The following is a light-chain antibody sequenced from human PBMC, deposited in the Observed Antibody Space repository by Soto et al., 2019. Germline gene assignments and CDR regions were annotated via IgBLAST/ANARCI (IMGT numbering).Light chain of an antibody. CDR2: GAS. J-gene: IGKJ5*01. CDR1: QSVSSK. CDR3: QQYNNWPPIT. V-gene: IGKV3-15*01. Sequence: EIVRTQSPATRSCARVERATLSCMASQSVSSKLAWYQQKPGQAPRLLIYGASTRATGIPARFSGSGSGTEFTLTISSLQSEDFAVYYCQQYNNWPPITFGQGTRLEIK.